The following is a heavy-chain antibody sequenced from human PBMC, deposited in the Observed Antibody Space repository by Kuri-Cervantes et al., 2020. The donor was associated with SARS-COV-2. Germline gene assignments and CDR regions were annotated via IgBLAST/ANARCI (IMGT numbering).Heavy chain of an antibody. V-gene: IGHV6-1*01. Sequence: QTLSLTCAISGDSVSNNIGAWNWIRQSPERGLEWLGRTYYRSKWYNDYATSVQSRISINPDTSKNQFSLHLKSVTPEDTAVYYCAREVYCNGGSCYGDNWFDPWGQGTLVTVSS. CDR3: AREVYCNGGSCYGDNWFDP. CDR1: GDSVSNNIGA. J-gene: IGHJ5*02. CDR2: TYYRSKWYN. D-gene: IGHD2-15*01.